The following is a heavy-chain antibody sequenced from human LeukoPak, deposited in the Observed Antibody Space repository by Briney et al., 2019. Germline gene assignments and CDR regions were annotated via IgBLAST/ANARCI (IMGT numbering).Heavy chain of an antibody. CDR2: ISGSGGST. J-gene: IGHJ3*02. D-gene: IGHD3-22*01. CDR3: AKGLYDSSGYYPVDAFDI. Sequence: GGSLRLSCAASGFTFSSYEMNWVRQAPGKGLKWVSAISGSGGSTYYADSVKGRFTISRDNSKNTLYLQMNSLRAEDTAVYYCAKGLYDSSGYYPVDAFDIWGQGTMVTVSS. CDR1: GFTFSSYE. V-gene: IGHV3-23*01.